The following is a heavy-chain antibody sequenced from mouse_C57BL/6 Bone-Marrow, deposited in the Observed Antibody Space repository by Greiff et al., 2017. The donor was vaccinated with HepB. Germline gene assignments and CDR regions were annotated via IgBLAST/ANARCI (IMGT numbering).Heavy chain of an antibody. J-gene: IGHJ1*03. CDR1: GYTFTSYW. CDR3: AGDYYGSSYRWYCDV. Sequence: QVQLQQPGAELVKPGASVKLSCKASGYTFTSYWMHWVKQRPGQGLEWIGMIHPNSGSTNYNEKFKSKATLTVDKSSSTAYMQLSSLTSEDSAVYYCAGDYYGSSYRWYCDVWGTGTTVTVSS. D-gene: IGHD1-1*01. V-gene: IGHV1-64*01. CDR2: IHPNSGST.